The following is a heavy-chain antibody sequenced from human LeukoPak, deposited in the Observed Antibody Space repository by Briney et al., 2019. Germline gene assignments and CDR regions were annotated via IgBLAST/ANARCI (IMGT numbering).Heavy chain of an antibody. Sequence: GGSLRLSCAASGFTVSSNYMSWVRQAPGKGLEWVSIIYSGGSTYYADSVKGRFTISRDNSKNTLYLQMNSLRAEDTAVYYCAKFGLAGSGRYHDAFDIWGQGTMVTVSS. V-gene: IGHV3-66*01. D-gene: IGHD3-10*01. CDR3: AKFGLAGSGRYHDAFDI. CDR2: IYSGGST. J-gene: IGHJ3*02. CDR1: GFTVSSNY.